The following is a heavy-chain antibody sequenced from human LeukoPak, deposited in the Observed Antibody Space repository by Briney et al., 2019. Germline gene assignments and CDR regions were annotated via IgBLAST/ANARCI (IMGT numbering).Heavy chain of an antibody. Sequence: GGSLRLSCAASGFSFSIYAMSWVRQAPGQGLEWVSAISGNVDNTYYADSVKGRFTISRDNSRDTLYLQMNILRAEDTAVYYCAKAYSNSWYIWDHWGQGSLVTVSS. CDR1: GFSFSIYA. CDR3: AKAYSNSWYIWDH. J-gene: IGHJ4*02. V-gene: IGHV3-23*01. D-gene: IGHD6-13*01. CDR2: ISGNVDNT.